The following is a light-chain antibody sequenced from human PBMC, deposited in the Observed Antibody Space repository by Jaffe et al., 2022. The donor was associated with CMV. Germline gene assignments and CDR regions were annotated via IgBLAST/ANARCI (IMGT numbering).Light chain of an antibody. CDR2: GAS. CDR3: QYYNNWPPLYT. CDR1: QSVSSN. Sequence: EIAMTQSPATLSVSPGERATLSCRASQSVSSNLAWYQQKPGQAPRLLIHGASTRATGIPARFSGSGFGTEFTLTIGSLQSEDSAVYYCQYYNNWPPLYTFGQGTKLEIK. J-gene: IGKJ2*01. V-gene: IGKV3-15*01.